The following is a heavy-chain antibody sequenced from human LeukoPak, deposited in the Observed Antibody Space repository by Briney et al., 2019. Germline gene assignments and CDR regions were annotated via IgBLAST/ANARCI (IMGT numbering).Heavy chain of an antibody. CDR1: GFTFSSYA. V-gene: IGHV3-23*01. Sequence: GGSLRLSCAASGFTFSSYAMSWVRQAPGKGLEWVSGLSGSGGSTYYADSVKGRFTISRDNSKNTLYVQMNSLRAEDTAVYYGGKQRPVRGVIIGVIDPWGQGTLVTVSS. D-gene: IGHD3-10*01. CDR2: LSGSGGST. CDR3: GKQRPVRGVIIGVIDP. J-gene: IGHJ5*01.